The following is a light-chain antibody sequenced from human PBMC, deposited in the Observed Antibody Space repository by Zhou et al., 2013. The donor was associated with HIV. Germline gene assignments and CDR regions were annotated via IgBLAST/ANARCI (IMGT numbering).Light chain of an antibody. V-gene: IGKV1-39*01. Sequence: DIQMTQSPSSLSASVGDRVTITCRASQNINNYLNWYQQKPGKAPKVLIYATSSLQSGVPSGFSGSGSGTDFTLTISSLQPEDFATYYCQQSSTTPWTFGQGTKVEIK. CDR2: ATS. CDR3: QQSSTTPWT. CDR1: QNINNY. J-gene: IGKJ1*01.